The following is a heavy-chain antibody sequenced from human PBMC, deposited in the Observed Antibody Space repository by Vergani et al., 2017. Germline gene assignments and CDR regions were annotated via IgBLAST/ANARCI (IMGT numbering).Heavy chain of an antibody. CDR2: IYYSGST. Sequence: QVQLQESGPGLVKPSQTLSLTCTVSGGSISSGDYYWSWIRQPPGKGLEWIGYIYYSGSTYYNPSLKSRVTISVDTSKNQFSLPLCSVTAAATAVYYCARSIVVVVAASPLGMDVWGQGTTVTVSS. V-gene: IGHV4-30-4*08. CDR1: GGSISSGDYY. D-gene: IGHD2-15*01. J-gene: IGHJ6*02. CDR3: ARSIVVVVAASPLGMDV.